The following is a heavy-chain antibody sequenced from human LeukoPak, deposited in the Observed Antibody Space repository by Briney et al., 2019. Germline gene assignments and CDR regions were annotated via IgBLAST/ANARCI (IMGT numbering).Heavy chain of an antibody. D-gene: IGHD3-10*01. J-gene: IGHJ5*02. CDR2: IYYSGST. CDR1: GGSISSTTYY. CDR3: AREIPWFGEFYVNWFDP. Sequence: KPSETLSLTCTVSGGSISSTTYYWDWIRQPPGKGLEWIGTIYYSGSTYYNPSLKSRVTISVDTSKNQFSLKLSSVTAADTAVYYCAREIPWFGEFYVNWFDPWGQGTLVTVSS. V-gene: IGHV4-39*07.